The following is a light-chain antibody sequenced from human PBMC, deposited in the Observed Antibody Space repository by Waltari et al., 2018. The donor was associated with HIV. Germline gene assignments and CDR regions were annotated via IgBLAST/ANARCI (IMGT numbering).Light chain of an antibody. CDR3: QQYDSFPL. V-gene: IGKV1-33*01. CDR1: QDISKY. Sequence: DIQMTQSPSSLSASVGDRVTITCQASQDISKYLNWYQHKPGKVPKRLISDASNLETGVPSRFSGSGSGRDFTFTINSLQPEDIATYYWQQYDSFPLFGGGTKVEIK. CDR2: DAS. J-gene: IGKJ4*01.